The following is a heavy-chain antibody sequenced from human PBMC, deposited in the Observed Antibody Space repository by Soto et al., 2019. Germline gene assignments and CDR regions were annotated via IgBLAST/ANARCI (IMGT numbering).Heavy chain of an antibody. J-gene: IGHJ4*02. V-gene: IGHV3-33*01. D-gene: IGHD2-15*01. CDR2: IWYDGSNK. CDR3: ASRSGKVDY. Sequence: QVQLVESGGGVVQPGRSLRLSCAASGFTFSSYGMHWVRQAPGKGLEWVAVIWYDGSNKYYADSVKGRFTISRDNSKNTLYLQMNSLRTEDTAVYYCASRSGKVDYWGQGTLVTVSS. CDR1: GFTFSSYG.